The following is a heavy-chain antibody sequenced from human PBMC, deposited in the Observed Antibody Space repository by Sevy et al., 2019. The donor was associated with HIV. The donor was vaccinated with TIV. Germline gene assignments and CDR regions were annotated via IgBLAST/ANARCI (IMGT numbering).Heavy chain of an antibody. D-gene: IGHD2-2*01. CDR1: GFTFSSYS. CDR3: ARVVPAANKGAFDI. Sequence: GGSLRLSCAASGFTFSSYSMNWVRQAPGKGLEWVSYISSSSSTIYYADSVKGRFTISRDNAKNSLYLQMNSLRAEDTAVYYCARVVPAANKGAFDIWGQGTMVTVSS. J-gene: IGHJ3*02. CDR2: ISSSSSTI. V-gene: IGHV3-48*01.